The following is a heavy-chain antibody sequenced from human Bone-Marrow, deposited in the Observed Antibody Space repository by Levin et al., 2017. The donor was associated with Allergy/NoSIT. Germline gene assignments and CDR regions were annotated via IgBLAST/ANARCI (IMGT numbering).Heavy chain of an antibody. D-gene: IGHD3-10*01. V-gene: IGHV3-30*04. J-gene: IGHJ2*01. CDR3: ARDRFEEQWIGFDL. Sequence: GGSLRLSCAASGFTLSSYSMHWVRQVPGKGLDWVAVIAYDGNTKYYVDSVKGRFTISRDKSTNTLYLQMTSLRSEDTAVYYCARDRFEEQWIGFDLWGRGALVTVSS. CDR2: IAYDGNTK. CDR1: GFTLSSYS.